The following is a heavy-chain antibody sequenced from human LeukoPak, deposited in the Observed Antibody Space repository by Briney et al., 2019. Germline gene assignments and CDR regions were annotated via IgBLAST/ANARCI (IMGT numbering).Heavy chain of an antibody. D-gene: IGHD2-2*01. J-gene: IGHJ6*03. Sequence: ASVKVSCKASGYTFTSYGISWVRRAPGQGLEWMGWISAYNGNTNYAQKLQGRVTMTTDTSTSTAYMELRSLRSDDTAVYYCARGPCSSTSCHVSYYYYMDVWGKGTTVTVSS. CDR3: ARGPCSSTSCHVSYYYYMDV. CDR2: ISAYNGNT. CDR1: GYTFTSYG. V-gene: IGHV1-18*01.